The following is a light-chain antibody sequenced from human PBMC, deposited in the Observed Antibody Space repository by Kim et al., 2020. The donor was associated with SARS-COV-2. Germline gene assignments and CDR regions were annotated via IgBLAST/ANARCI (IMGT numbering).Light chain of an antibody. CDR3: QQLNSYPWT. CDR2: AAS. V-gene: IGKV1-9*01. CDR1: QGISSY. J-gene: IGKJ1*01. Sequence: IQLTQSPSSLSASVGDRVTITCRARQGISSYLAWYQQKPGKAPKLLIYAASTLQSGVPSRFSGSGSGTDFTLTISSLQPEDFATYYCQQLNSYPWTFGQGTKVDIK.